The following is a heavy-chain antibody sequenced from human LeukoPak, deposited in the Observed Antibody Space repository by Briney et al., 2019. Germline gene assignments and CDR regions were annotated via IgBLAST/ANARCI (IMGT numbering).Heavy chain of an antibody. D-gene: IGHD4-11*01. CDR2: MKSRVDGGTT. Sequence: GGSLRLSCAGAGFIFSNAWMGWVRQAPGKGLEWVGRMKSRVDGGTTDYVATMRGRFTTSRQDSKSTLYLEIHSLKTEDTAVYYCVTDKPYRGLRTFDYWGQGTLVTVSS. V-gene: IGHV3-15*05. CDR3: VTDKPYRGLRTFDY. J-gene: IGHJ4*02. CDR1: GFIFSNAW.